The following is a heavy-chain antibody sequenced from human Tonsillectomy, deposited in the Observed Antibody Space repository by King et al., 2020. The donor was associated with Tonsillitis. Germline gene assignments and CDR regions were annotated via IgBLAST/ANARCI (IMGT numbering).Heavy chain of an antibody. CDR2: ISYDGSNK. D-gene: IGHD6-19*01. CDR1: GFTFSSYG. J-gene: IGHJ4*02. CDR3: AEDHSSGWYSGYDY. Sequence: VQLVESGGGVVQPGRSLRLSCAASGFTFSSYGMHWVRQAPGKGLEWVAVISYDGSNKYYADSVKGRFTISRDNSKNTLYLQMNSLRPEDTAVYYCAEDHSSGWYSGYDYWGQGTLVTVSS. V-gene: IGHV3-30*18.